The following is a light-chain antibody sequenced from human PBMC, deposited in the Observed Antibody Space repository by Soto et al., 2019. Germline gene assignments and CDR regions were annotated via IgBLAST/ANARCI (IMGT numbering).Light chain of an antibody. V-gene: IGLV3-9*01. CDR1: NIGRKN. CDR2: RDS. CDR3: QVWDSIEV. J-gene: IGLJ2*01. Sequence: SYELTQPLSVSVALGQTARITCGGNNIGRKNVHWYQQKPGQAPVLVMYRDSNRPSGIPERFSGSNSGNTATLTISRAQAGDEGDYYCQVWDSIEVFGGGTKLTVL.